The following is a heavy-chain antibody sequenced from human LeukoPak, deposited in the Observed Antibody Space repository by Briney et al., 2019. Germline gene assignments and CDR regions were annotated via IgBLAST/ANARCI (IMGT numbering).Heavy chain of an antibody. Sequence: SETLSLTCTVSGGSISSSSYYWGWIRQPPGKGLEWIGSIYYSGSTYYNPSLKSRVTISVDTSKNQFSLKLSSVTAADTAVYYCARETTPFGVVTIDYWGQGTLVTVSS. D-gene: IGHD3-3*01. CDR1: GGSISSSSYY. J-gene: IGHJ4*02. CDR3: ARETTPFGVVTIDY. V-gene: IGHV4-39*02. CDR2: IYYSGST.